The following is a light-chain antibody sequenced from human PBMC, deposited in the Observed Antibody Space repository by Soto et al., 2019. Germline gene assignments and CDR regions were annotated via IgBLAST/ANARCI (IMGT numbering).Light chain of an antibody. Sequence: EIVLTQSPATLSLSPGERATLSCRASQSVSSYLAWYQQKPGQAPRLLIYDASNRATGIPARFSGCGSGTDFTLTISSLEPEDFAVYYCQQRGTFGQGTKVDIK. CDR3: QQRGT. CDR2: DAS. V-gene: IGKV3-11*01. J-gene: IGKJ1*01. CDR1: QSVSSY.